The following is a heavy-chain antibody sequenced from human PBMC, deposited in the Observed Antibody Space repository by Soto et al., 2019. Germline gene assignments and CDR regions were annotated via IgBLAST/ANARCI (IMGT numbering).Heavy chain of an antibody. Sequence: QVQLVQSGAEVKKPGASVKVSCKASGYTFTSYGISWVRQAPGQGLEWMGWISAYNGNTNYAQKPQGRVTMPTDTSXXTAYMELRSLRSDDSAVYYCAREVVRVAGTRWFDPWGQGTLVTVSS. D-gene: IGHD6-19*01. CDR1: GYTFTSYG. CDR2: ISAYNGNT. CDR3: AREVVRVAGTRWFDP. J-gene: IGHJ5*02. V-gene: IGHV1-18*01.